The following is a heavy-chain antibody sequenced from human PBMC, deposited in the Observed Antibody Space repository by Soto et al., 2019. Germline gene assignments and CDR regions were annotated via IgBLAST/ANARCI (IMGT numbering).Heavy chain of an antibody. J-gene: IGHJ5*02. CDR1: GDSIRNGYY. CDR3: ARDVDWFAP. Sequence: PSETLSLTXAVSGDSIRNGYYWGWIRQPPGKGLEWIGSIFHSGITHYNPSLKSRVTISVHPSKNQFSLRLTSVTAADTAVYYCARDVDWFAPWGQGILVTVSS. CDR2: IFHSGIT. V-gene: IGHV4-38-2*02.